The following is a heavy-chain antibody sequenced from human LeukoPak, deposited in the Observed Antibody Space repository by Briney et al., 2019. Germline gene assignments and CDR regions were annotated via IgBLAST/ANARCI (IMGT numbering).Heavy chain of an antibody. J-gene: IGHJ4*02. Sequence: GGSLRLSCAASGFRFSSYDVHWVRQAPGKGLEWVAFRTNDGNNKYYVDAVKGRFTISRDNSKSTLYLQMNSLRAEDAAVYYCSRRTGDRSAYHYDFWGQGTLVTVSS. CDR1: GFRFSSYD. V-gene: IGHV3-30*02. D-gene: IGHD3-22*01. CDR2: RTNDGNNK. CDR3: SRRTGDRSAYHYDF.